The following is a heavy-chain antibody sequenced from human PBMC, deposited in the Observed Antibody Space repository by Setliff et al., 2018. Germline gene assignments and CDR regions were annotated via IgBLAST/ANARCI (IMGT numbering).Heavy chain of an antibody. CDR2: IYSSGST. CDR3: ARDLYSSSSGGFYYNYYMDV. CDR1: GGSISSGSYY. J-gene: IGHJ6*03. D-gene: IGHD6-6*01. Sequence: SETLSLTCTVSGGSISSGSYYWSWIRQPAGKGLEWIGPIYSSGSTNYNPSLKSRVTISVDRSKNQFSLKLSSVIAADTAVYYCARDLYSSSSGGFYYNYYMDVWGKGTTVTVSS. V-gene: IGHV4-61*02.